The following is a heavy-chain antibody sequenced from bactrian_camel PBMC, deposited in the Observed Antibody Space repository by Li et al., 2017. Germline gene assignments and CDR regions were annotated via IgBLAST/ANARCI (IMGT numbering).Heavy chain of an antibody. Sequence: HVQLVESGGGAVQAGGSLRLSCAGTGTTIRAYCMSWSRQLPGQEREALATIDTEGTVTYVDSVKGRFTVSRDNGNNTVNLMMNSLNPEDTAMYYCAANFGPYCSGPYLARRANFLGQGTQVTVS. V-gene: IGHV3S53*01. CDR1: GTTIRAYC. CDR2: IDTEGTV. D-gene: IGHD1*01. J-gene: IGHJ4*01.